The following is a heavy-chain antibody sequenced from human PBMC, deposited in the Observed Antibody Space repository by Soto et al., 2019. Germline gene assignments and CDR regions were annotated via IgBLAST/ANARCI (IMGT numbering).Heavy chain of an antibody. Sequence: SVKVSCKASGGTFSSYAISWVRQAPGQGLEWMGGIIPIFGTANYAQKFQGRVTIIADESTSTAYMELSSLRSEDTAVYYCARGGYYYDSSGYYFDPWGQGTLVTVSS. D-gene: IGHD3-22*01. CDR2: IIPIFGTA. J-gene: IGHJ5*02. V-gene: IGHV1-69*13. CDR1: GGTFSSYA. CDR3: ARGGYYYDSSGYYFDP.